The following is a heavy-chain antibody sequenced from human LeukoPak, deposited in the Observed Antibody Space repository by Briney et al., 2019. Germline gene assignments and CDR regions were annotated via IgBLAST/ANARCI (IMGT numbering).Heavy chain of an antibody. D-gene: IGHD6-13*01. V-gene: IGHV4-4*02. Sequence: SETLSLTCAVSGGSISSTNWWSWVRQPPGKGLEWIGEIYHSGSTNYNPSLKSRVTISVDKSRNQFSLKLSSVTAADTAVYYCARGVAAAGTIRFDPWGQGTLVTVSS. CDR1: GGSISSTNW. J-gene: IGHJ5*02. CDR3: ARGVAAAGTIRFDP. CDR2: IYHSGST.